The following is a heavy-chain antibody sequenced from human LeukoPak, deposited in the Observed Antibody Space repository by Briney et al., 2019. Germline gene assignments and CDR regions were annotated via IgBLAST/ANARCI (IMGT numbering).Heavy chain of an antibody. V-gene: IGHV1-2*06. Sequence: GASVKVSCKASGYTFTGYYMHWVRQAPGQGLEWMGRINPNSGGTNYAQKFQGRVTMTRDTSISTAYMELSRLRSDDTAVYYCARDYPSGSYWGECYFDYWGQGTLVTVSS. D-gene: IGHD1-26*01. CDR1: GYTFTGYY. J-gene: IGHJ4*02. CDR2: INPNSGGT. CDR3: ARDYPSGSYWGECYFDY.